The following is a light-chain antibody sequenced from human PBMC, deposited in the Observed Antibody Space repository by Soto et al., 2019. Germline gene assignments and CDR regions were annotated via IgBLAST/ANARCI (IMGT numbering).Light chain of an antibody. CDR1: QRISSK. V-gene: IGKV3D-15*01. CDR3: EQYDNKPPIT. CDR2: ATS. J-gene: IGKJ5*01. Sequence: IVMTQSPATLSLSPGERATLSCRASQRISSKLAWYQQKPGQAPRLLIYATSTRATGIPDRFSGSGSGAEFTLTISSLQSEDFAIYHCEQYDNKPPITFGQGTRLEIK.